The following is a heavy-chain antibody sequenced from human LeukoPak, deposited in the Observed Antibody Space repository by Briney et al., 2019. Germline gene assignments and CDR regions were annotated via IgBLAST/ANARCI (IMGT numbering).Heavy chain of an antibody. D-gene: IGHD2-21*02. CDR3: ARESGGDIVVVTGYYYYYYGMDV. Sequence: ASVKVSCKASGYTFTSYGISWVRQAPGQGLEWMGGISAYNGNTNYAQKLQGRVTMTTDTSTSTAYMELRSLRSDDTAVYYCARESGGDIVVVTGYYYYYYGMDVWGQGTTVTVSS. CDR1: GYTFTSYG. J-gene: IGHJ6*02. V-gene: IGHV1-18*01. CDR2: ISAYNGNT.